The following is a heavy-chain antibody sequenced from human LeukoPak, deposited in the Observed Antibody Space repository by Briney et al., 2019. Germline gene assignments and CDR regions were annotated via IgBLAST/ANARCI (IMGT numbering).Heavy chain of an antibody. CDR3: ARHTEDGPRYFDY. J-gene: IGHJ4*02. V-gene: IGHV4-39*01. CDR2: IYYSGST. Sequence: SETLSLTCTVSGGSISSSSYYWGWIRQPPGKGLEWIGSIYYSGSTYYNPSLKSRVTISVDTSKNQFSLKLSSVTAADTAVYYCARHTEDGPRYFDYWGQGTLVTVSS. D-gene: IGHD1-14*01. CDR1: GGSISSSSYY.